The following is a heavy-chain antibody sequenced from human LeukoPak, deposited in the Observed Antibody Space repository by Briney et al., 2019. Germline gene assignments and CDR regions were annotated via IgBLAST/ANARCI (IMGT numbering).Heavy chain of an antibody. Sequence: PSETLSLTCTVSGGSISSYYWGWIRQPPGKGLEWIGYIYYSGSTNYNPSLKSRVTISVDTSKNQFSLRLSSVTAADTAVYYCARDKSGYDSSGYYLSRGDWFDPWGQGTLVTVSS. CDR3: ARDKSGYDSSGYYLSRGDWFDP. V-gene: IGHV4-59*01. CDR2: IYYSGST. CDR1: GGSISSYY. D-gene: IGHD3-22*01. J-gene: IGHJ5*02.